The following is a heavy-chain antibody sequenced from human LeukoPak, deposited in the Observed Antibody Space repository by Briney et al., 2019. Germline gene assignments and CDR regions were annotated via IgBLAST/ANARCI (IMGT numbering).Heavy chain of an antibody. CDR1: GYTFTGYY. V-gene: IGHV1-2*02. CDR2: INPNSGGT. J-gene: IGHJ6*02. CDR3: AREQNPRYYYYGMDV. Sequence: GASVKVSRKASGYTFTGYYMHWVRQAPGQGLEWMGWINPNSGGTNYAQKFQGRVTMTRDTSISTAYMELSRLRSDDTAVYYCAREQNPRYYYYGMDVWGQGTTVTVSS.